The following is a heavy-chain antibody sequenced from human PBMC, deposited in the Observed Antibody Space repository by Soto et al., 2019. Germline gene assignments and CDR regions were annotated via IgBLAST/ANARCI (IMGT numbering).Heavy chain of an antibody. CDR1: GFTFSSYA. V-gene: IGHV3-23*01. CDR3: AKESGPTYYDFWSGYPHMDV. J-gene: IGHJ6*03. Sequence: GGSLRLSCAASGFTFSSYAMSWVRQAPGKGLEWVSAISGSGGSTYYADSVKGRFTISRDNSKNTLYLQMNSLRAEDTAVYYCAKESGPTYYDFWSGYPHMDVWGKGTPVTVSS. D-gene: IGHD3-3*01. CDR2: ISGSGGST.